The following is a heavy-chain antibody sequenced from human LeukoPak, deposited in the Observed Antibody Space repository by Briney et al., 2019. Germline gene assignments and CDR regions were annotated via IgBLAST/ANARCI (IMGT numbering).Heavy chain of an antibody. CDR1: GFTFTSSA. D-gene: IGHD3-10*01. V-gene: IGHV1-58*01. CDR2: IVVGSGNT. CDR3: AALWFGGNAFDI. J-gene: IGHJ3*02. Sequence: SVKVSCKASGFTFTSSAVQWVRQARGQRLEWIGWIVVGSGNTNYAQKFQERVTTTRDMSTSTAYMELSSLRSEDTAVYYCAALWFGGNAFDIWGQGTMVTVSS.